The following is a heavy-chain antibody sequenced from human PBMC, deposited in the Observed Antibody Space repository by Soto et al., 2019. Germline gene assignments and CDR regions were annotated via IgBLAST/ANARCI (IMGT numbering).Heavy chain of an antibody. J-gene: IGHJ6*02. CDR3: ARVHLVRTSSYYCGMDV. Sequence: GGSVRLSCATSGFTFSNYRMNWVRQAPGKGLEWVASISGSGKDTFYRDSVKGRFTISRDNTESSLVLQMNSLTVDDTAVYHCARVHLVRTSSYYCGMDVWGPGTTVTGSS. CDR2: ISGSGKDT. CDR1: GFTFSNYR. V-gene: IGHV3-21*06. D-gene: IGHD6-6*01.